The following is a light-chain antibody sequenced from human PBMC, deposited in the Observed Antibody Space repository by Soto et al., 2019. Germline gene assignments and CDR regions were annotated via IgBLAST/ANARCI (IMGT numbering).Light chain of an antibody. V-gene: IGLV2-14*01. CDR1: SSDVGGYNY. J-gene: IGLJ2*01. CDR2: DVS. Sequence: QSALTQPASVSGSPGQSITISCTGTSSDVGGYNYVSWYQQFPGKAPQLMIYDVSNRPSGVSNRFSGSKSDNTASLTISGLQADDEADYYCSSYTSKSHVVFGGGTKLTVL. CDR3: SSYTSKSHVV.